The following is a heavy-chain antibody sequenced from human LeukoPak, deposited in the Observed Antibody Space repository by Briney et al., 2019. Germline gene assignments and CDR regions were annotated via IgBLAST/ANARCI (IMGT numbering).Heavy chain of an antibody. D-gene: IGHD1-26*01. J-gene: IGHJ3*02. CDR2: IIPIFGTA. CDR3: ASAVGATFGTFDI. Sequence: ASVKVSCKASGYTFTSYGISWVRQAPGQGLEWMGGIIPIFGTANYAQKFQGRVTITADESTSTAYMELSSLRSEDTAVYYCASAVGATFGTFDIWGQGTMVTVSS. V-gene: IGHV1-69*13. CDR1: GYTFTSYG.